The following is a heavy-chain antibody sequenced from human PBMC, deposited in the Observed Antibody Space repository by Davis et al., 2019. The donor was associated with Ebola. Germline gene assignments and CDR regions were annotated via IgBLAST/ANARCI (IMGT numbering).Heavy chain of an antibody. CDR2: ISSLTYST. J-gene: IGHJ4*02. V-gene: IGHV3-23*01. CDR1: GFTFNNYD. D-gene: IGHD6-13*01. CDR3: AKFSRAGDSV. Sequence: GESLKISCAASGFTFNNYDMSWVRQAPGRGLEWVSAISSLTYSTYYADSVEGRFTISRDNSKKTLYLQMNSLRAEDTAVYYCAKFSRAGDSVWGQGTLVTVSS.